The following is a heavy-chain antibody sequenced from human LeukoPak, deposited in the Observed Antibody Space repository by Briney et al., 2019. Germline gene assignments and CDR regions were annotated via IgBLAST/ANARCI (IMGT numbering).Heavy chain of an antibody. Sequence: SETLSLTCTVSGASIPSSYYWSWIRQPPGKGLECIGYISASGNTNYNPSLKCRVTISVDTSKSQFSLNLSSVTAADTAIYYCARLTGGGSYWGYFDYWGQGNLVTVSS. CDR2: ISASGNT. J-gene: IGHJ4*02. D-gene: IGHD1-26*01. V-gene: IGHV4-4*09. CDR1: GASIPSSYY. CDR3: ARLTGGGSYWGYFDY.